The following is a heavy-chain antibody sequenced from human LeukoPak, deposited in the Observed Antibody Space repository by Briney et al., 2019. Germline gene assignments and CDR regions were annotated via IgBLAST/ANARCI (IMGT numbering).Heavy chain of an antibody. CDR3: AREAGIVGAQADY. J-gene: IGHJ4*02. CDR2: IKQDGSQK. CDR1: GFTFSTYW. D-gene: IGHD1-26*01. Sequence: QPGGSLRLSCATSGFTFSTYWMTWVRQAPGKELEWVANIKQDGSQKYYVDSVKGRFTISRDNAKNSLYLQMNSLRVEDTAAYYCAREAGIVGAQADYWGQGTLVTVSS. V-gene: IGHV3-7*03.